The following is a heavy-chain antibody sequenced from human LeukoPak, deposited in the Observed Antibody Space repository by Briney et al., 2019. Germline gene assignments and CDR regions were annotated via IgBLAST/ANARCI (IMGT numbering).Heavy chain of an antibody. V-gene: IGHV1-2*02. CDR3: ARDLVQLERWDDWFDP. Sequence: ASVKVSCKASGYTFTGYYMHWVRQAPGQGLEWMGWINPNSGGTNYAQKFQGRVTMTRDTSISTAYMELSRLRSDDTAVYYCARDLVQLERWDDWFDPWGQGTLVTVSS. D-gene: IGHD1-1*01. CDR2: INPNSGGT. CDR1: GYTFTGYY. J-gene: IGHJ5*02.